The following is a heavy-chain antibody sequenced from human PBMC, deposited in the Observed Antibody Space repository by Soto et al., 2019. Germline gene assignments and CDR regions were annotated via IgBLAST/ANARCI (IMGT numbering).Heavy chain of an antibody. V-gene: IGHV3-23*01. D-gene: IGHD3-3*01. Sequence: EVQLLESGGGLVQPGGSLRLSCAASGFIFSSYAMSWVRQAPGKGLEWVSGISGSGGSTYYADSVKGRFTISRDNSKNTLYLQMNSLRAEDTDVYYCAKDRITIFGVVIPYLFDPWGQGTLVTVSS. CDR2: ISGSGGST. J-gene: IGHJ5*02. CDR1: GFIFSSYA. CDR3: AKDRITIFGVVIPYLFDP.